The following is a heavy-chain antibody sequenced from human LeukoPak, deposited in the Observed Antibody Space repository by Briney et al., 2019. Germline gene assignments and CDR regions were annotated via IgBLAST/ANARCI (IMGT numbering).Heavy chain of an antibody. CDR1: GGSISSYY. D-gene: IGHD6-19*01. V-gene: IGHV4-4*07. J-gene: IGHJ4*02. Sequence: PSETLSLTCTVSGGSISSYYWSWIRQPPGKGLEWIGRICTSGSTNYNPSLKSRVTMSVDTSKNQFSLKLSSVTAADTAVYYCAEGGQWLRVWGQGTLVTVSS. CDR2: ICTSGST. CDR3: AEGGQWLRV.